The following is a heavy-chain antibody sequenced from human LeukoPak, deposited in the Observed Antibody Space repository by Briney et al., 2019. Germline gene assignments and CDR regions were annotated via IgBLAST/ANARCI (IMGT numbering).Heavy chain of an antibody. Sequence: GGSLRLSCAASGFTFSTYSMNWGRQAPGKVLEWVSSISSSSSYIYYADSVKGRFTISRDNAKNSLYLQMNSLRAEDTAVYYCARHLSGIAGYTYGRGIDYWGQGTLVTVSS. J-gene: IGHJ4*02. CDR3: ARHLSGIAGYTYGRGIDY. CDR1: GFTFSTYS. CDR2: ISSSSSYI. D-gene: IGHD5-18*01. V-gene: IGHV3-21*01.